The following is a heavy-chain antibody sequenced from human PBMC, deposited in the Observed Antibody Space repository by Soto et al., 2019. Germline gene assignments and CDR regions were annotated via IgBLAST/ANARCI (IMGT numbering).Heavy chain of an antibody. Sequence: QVQLVQSGAEVKKPGASVKVSCKASGYTFTSYDINWVRQATGQGLEWMGWMNPNSGNTGYAQKFQGRVTMTRNTSISTAYMELSSLRSEDTAVYYCARRGYSSSWYYYYYYGMDVCRQGTTVTVSS. J-gene: IGHJ6*02. CDR1: GYTFTSYD. V-gene: IGHV1-8*01. CDR3: ARRGYSSSWYYYYYYGMDV. CDR2: MNPNSGNT. D-gene: IGHD6-13*01.